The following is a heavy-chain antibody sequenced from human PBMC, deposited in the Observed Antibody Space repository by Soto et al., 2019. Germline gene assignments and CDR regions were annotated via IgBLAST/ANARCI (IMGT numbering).Heavy chain of an antibody. V-gene: IGHV5-10-1*03. Sequence: EVLLVQSGTEVKKPGQSLRISCQGSGYTFTSYWITWVRQLTGKGLEWMGRIDPTDSSTKYSPSFQGHVTISADNSVSTVYLQWSSLKASDTAMYYFARHYVAGGRHGMDVWGQGTTVIVSS. CDR2: IDPTDSST. CDR3: ARHYVAGGRHGMDV. CDR1: GYTFTSYW. D-gene: IGHD6-19*01. J-gene: IGHJ6*02.